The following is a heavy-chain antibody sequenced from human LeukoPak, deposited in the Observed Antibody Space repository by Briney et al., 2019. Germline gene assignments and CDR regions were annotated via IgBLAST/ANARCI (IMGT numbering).Heavy chain of an antibody. CDR1: GYTFINYG. CDR3: ARGGRTGKLDP. D-gene: IGHD1-1*01. Sequence: GASVKVSCKASGYTFINYGISWVRQAPGQGLEWMGGIIPIFGTANYAQKFQGRVTMTRDTSISTAYMELSRLRSDDTAVYYCARGGRTGKLDPWGQGTLVTVSS. J-gene: IGHJ5*02. CDR2: IIPIFGTA. V-gene: IGHV1-2*02.